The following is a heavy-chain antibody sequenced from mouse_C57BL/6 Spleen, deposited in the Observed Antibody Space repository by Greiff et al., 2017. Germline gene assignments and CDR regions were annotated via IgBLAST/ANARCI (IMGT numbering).Heavy chain of an antibody. CDR3: ARKGTTVDYYAMDY. V-gene: IGHV1-42*01. CDR2: INPSTGGT. CDR1: GYSFTGYY. Sequence: VQLQQSGPELVKPGASVKISCKASGYSFTGYYMNWVKQSPEKSLEWIGEINPSTGGTTYNQKFKAKATLTVDKSSSTAYMQLKSLTSEDSAVYYCARKGTTVDYYAMDYWGQGTSVTVSS. D-gene: IGHD1-1*01. J-gene: IGHJ4*01.